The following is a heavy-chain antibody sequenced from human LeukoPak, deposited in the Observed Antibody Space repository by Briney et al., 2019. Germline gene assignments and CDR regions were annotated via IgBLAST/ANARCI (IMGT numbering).Heavy chain of an antibody. CDR2: IQYDGSYK. CDR3: ARDRYYYDSSGYGMDV. CDR1: GFTFSPYG. V-gene: IGHV3-30*02. J-gene: IGHJ6*02. Sequence: GGSLRLSCAASGFTFSPYGMHWVRQAPGKGLEWVAFIQYDGSYKYYADSVKGRFTISRDNAKNSLYLQMNSLRAEDTAVYYCARDRYYYDSSGYGMDVWGQGTTVTVSS. D-gene: IGHD3-22*01.